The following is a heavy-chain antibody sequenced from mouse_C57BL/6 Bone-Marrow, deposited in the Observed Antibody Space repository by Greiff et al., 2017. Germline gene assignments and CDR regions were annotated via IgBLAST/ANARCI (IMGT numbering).Heavy chain of an antibody. J-gene: IGHJ2*01. D-gene: IGHD1-1*01. CDR1: GYAFSSYW. CDR2: IYPGDGDT. V-gene: IGHV1-80*01. Sequence: QVQLQQSGAELVQPGASVKISCKASGYAFSSYWMNWVKQRPGKGLEWIGQIYPGDGDTNYNGKFKGKATLTADKSSSTAYMQLSSLTSEDSAVYFCAREGDYYGSSNYFDYWGQGTTLTVSS. CDR3: AREGDYYGSSNYFDY.